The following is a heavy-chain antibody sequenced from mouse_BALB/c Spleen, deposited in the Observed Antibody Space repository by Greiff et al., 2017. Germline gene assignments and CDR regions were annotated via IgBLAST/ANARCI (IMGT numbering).Heavy chain of an antibody. CDR2: IDPSDSYT. Sequence: VQLQQPGAELVKPGASVKLSCKASGYTFTSYWMHWVKQRPGQGLEWIGEIDPSDSYTNYNQKFKGKATLTVDKSSSTAYMQLSSLTSEDSAVYYCARSITTNFDYWGQGTTLTVSS. CDR1: GYTFTSYW. J-gene: IGHJ2*01. V-gene: IGHV1-69*02. D-gene: IGHD1-2*01. CDR3: ARSITTNFDY.